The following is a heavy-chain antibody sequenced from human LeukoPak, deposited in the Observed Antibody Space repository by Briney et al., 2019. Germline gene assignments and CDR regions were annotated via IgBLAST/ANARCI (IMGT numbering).Heavy chain of an antibody. CDR3: ARVRGEEVRGVIKDYYYYGMDA. J-gene: IGHJ6*02. Sequence: ASVKVSCKASGYTFTGYYMHWVRQAPGQGLEWMGWINPNSGGTNYAQKFQGRVTMTRDTSISTAYMELSRLRSDDTAVYYCARVRGEEVRGVIKDYYYYGMDAWGQGTTVTVSS. D-gene: IGHD3-10*01. CDR2: INPNSGGT. CDR1: GYTFTGYY. V-gene: IGHV1-2*02.